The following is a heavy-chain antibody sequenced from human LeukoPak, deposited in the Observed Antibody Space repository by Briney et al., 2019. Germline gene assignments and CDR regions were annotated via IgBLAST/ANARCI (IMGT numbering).Heavy chain of an antibody. Sequence: SVKVSCKASGGTFSSYAISWVRQAPGQGLEWMGGIIPIFGTANYAQKFQGRVTITADESTSTAYMELSSLRSGDTAVYYCARDYCSSTSCYKASLAFDYWGQGTLVTVSS. V-gene: IGHV1-69*01. D-gene: IGHD2-2*02. CDR3: ARDYCSSTSCYKASLAFDY. CDR1: GGTFSSYA. J-gene: IGHJ4*02. CDR2: IIPIFGTA.